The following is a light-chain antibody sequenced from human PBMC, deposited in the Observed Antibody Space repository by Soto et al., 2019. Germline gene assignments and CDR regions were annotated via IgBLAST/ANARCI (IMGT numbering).Light chain of an antibody. Sequence: QSVLTQPASLSGSPGQSITLSCPGTSRDVGSYNLVSWYQQHPGKAPKLMIYEGSKRPSGVSNRFSGSKSGSTASLTISGLQAEDEADYYCCSYAGSSTYVFGTGTQLTVL. J-gene: IGLJ1*01. CDR3: CSYAGSSTYV. CDR1: SRDVGSYNL. V-gene: IGLV2-23*01. CDR2: EGS.